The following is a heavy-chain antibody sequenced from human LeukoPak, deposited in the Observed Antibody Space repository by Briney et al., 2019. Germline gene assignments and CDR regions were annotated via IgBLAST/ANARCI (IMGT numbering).Heavy chain of an antibody. CDR1: GFTFSSYW. J-gene: IGHJ4*02. D-gene: IGHD3-16*01. CDR3: ARDGPAYH. Sequence: GGSLRLSCAASGFTFSSYWMHWVRQAPGKGLVWVSRIISDGSSITYADSVKGRFTISRDNAKNTQYLQMNSLRAEDTAVYYCARDGPAYHWGQGTLVTVSS. CDR2: IISDGSSI. V-gene: IGHV3-74*03.